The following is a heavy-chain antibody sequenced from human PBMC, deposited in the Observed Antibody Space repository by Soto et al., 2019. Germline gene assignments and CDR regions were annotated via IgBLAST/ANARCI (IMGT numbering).Heavy chain of an antibody. J-gene: IGHJ4*02. Sequence: DVQLVESGGGLAQPGRSLRLSCAASGFTFDDYAMHWVRQAPGKGLEWVSGISWNSDSIGYADSVKGRFTISRDNAKKSLYMQMNSLRAEDTALYYCASGRGYDILTGYYPNFNYWGQGTLVTVS. CDR3: ASGRGYDILTGYYPNFNY. CDR2: ISWNSDSI. V-gene: IGHV3-9*01. CDR1: GFTFDDYA. D-gene: IGHD3-9*01.